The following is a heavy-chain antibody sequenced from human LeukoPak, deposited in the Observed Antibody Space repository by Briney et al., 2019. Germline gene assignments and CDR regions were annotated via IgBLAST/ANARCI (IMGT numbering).Heavy chain of an antibody. CDR1: GRSFSGYY. CDR3: ARGISRYCSSTSCYPYYYYYMDV. D-gene: IGHD2-2*01. CDR2: INHSGST. V-gene: IGHV4-34*01. J-gene: IGHJ6*03. Sequence: SETLSLTCAVYGRSFSGYYWSWIRQPPGKGLEWIGEINHSGSTNYNPSLKSRVTISVDTSKNQFSLKLSSVTAADTAVYYCARGISRYCSSTSCYPYYYYYMDVWGKGTTVTVSS.